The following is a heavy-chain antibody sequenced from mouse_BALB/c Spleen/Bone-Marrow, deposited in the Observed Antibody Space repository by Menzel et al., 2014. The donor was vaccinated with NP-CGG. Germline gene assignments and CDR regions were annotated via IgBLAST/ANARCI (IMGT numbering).Heavy chain of an antibody. Sequence: EVQLQQSEPELVKPGASVKISCKASGYTFTDYKMHWVKLRHGKSLEWIGYIYPYNGVTGYNQKFKSKATLTVDNSSSTAYMELRSLTSEDSAVYYCAGKAYSDYDYALDFWGQGTSVTVSS. D-gene: IGHD2-4*01. CDR1: GYTFTDYK. CDR2: IYPYNGVT. CDR3: AGKAYSDYDYALDF. V-gene: IGHV1S29*02. J-gene: IGHJ4*01.